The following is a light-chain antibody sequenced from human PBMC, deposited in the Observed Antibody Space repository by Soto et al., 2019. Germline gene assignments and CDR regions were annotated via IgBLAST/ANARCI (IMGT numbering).Light chain of an antibody. Sequence: IVLTKSPATLSLSPWERATLTCKARQSVSSYLAWYQQKTGQAPRLLIYDASNRATGIPARFSGSGAWTDFTLTISSLEPEDYAVYYCQQRSNCPPGTFGQGTKVDI. CDR3: QQRSNCPPGT. CDR1: QSVSSY. V-gene: IGKV3-11*01. CDR2: DAS. J-gene: IGKJ1*01.